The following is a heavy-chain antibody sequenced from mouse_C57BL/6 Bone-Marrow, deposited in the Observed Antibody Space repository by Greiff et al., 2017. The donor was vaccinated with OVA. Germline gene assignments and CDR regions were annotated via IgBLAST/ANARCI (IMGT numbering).Heavy chain of an antibody. V-gene: IGHV1-64*01. CDR1: GYTFTSYW. CDR3: ARRGITTVVAEVYYFDY. J-gene: IGHJ2*01. Sequence: QVQLQQPGAELVKPGASVKLSCKASGYTFTSYWMHWVKQRPGQGLEWIGMIHPNSGSTNYNEKFESKATLTVDKSSSTAYMQLSSLTSEDSAVYYCARRGITTVVAEVYYFDYWGQGTTLTVSS. CDR2: IHPNSGST. D-gene: IGHD1-1*01.